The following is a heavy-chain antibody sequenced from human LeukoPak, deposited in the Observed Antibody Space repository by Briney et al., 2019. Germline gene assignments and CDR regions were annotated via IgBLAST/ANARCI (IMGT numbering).Heavy chain of an antibody. J-gene: IGHJ5*02. D-gene: IGHD1-1*01. Sequence: ASVKVSCKASGYTFTTYGISWVRQAPGQGLEWMGWISGDNGYTKYAQKVQDRVTLTTDTSTSTAYMELRSLRPDDTAVYYCARDRMEIGLQPPVMGVFDPWGQGTLVTVSS. CDR1: GYTFTTYG. CDR2: ISGDNGYT. CDR3: ARDRMEIGLQPPVMGVFDP. V-gene: IGHV1-18*01.